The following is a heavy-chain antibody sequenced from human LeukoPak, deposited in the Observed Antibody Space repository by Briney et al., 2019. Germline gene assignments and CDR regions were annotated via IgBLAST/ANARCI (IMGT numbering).Heavy chain of an antibody. D-gene: IGHD3-10*01. V-gene: IGHV4-59*01. Sequence: SETLSLTCTVSGGSISSYYWSWIRQPPGKGLEWIGYIYYSGSTNYNPSLNSRVTISVDTSKNQFSLKLSSVTAADTAVYYCARGHRYRDYYGSGSYYIGYWGQGTLVTVSS. CDR3: ARGHRYRDYYGSGSYYIGY. CDR2: IYYSGST. CDR1: GGSISSYY. J-gene: IGHJ4*02.